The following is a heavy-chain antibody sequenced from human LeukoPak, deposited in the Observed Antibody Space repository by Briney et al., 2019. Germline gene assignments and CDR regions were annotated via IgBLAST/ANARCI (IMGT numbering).Heavy chain of an antibody. J-gene: IGHJ4*02. CDR1: GFTFSSYS. D-gene: IGHD4-17*01. CDR2: ISSSSYI. V-gene: IGHV3-21*01. CDR3: ARETKYGDLDY. Sequence: GGSLRLSCAASGFTFSSYSMNWVRQAPGKGLEWVSSISSSSYIYYADSVKGRFTISRDNAKNSLYLQMNSLRAEDTAVYYCARETKYGDLDYWGQGTLVTVSS.